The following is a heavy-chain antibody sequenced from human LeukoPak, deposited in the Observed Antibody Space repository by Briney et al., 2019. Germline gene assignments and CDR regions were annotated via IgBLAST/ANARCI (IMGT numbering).Heavy chain of an antibody. Sequence: SETLSLTCAVLGGSFSAYYWSWIRQPPGKGLEWIGEINHSGSTNYNPSLKSRVTISLDTSKNQFSLKLRAVTTAHTPVYYCARRLVRYSYASRNYFDYWGQGTLVTVSS. CDR1: GGSFSAYY. CDR3: ARRLVRYSYASRNYFDY. D-gene: IGHD3-22*01. V-gene: IGHV4-34*01. CDR2: INHSGST. J-gene: IGHJ4*02.